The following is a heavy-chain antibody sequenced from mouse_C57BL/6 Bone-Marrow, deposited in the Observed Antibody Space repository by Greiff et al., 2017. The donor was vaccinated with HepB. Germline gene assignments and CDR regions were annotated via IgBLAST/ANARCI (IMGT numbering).Heavy chain of an antibody. CDR2: IYPGDGDT. D-gene: IGHD1-1*01. V-gene: IGHV1-80*01. Sequence: QVQLQQSGAELVKPGASVKISCKASGYAFSSYWMNWVKQRPGKGLEWIGQIYPGDGDTNYNGKFKGKATLTADKSSSTAYMQLSSLTSEDSAVYFCARLDYYGSSPYAMDYWGQGTSVTVSS. CDR1: GYAFSSYW. CDR3: ARLDYYGSSPYAMDY. J-gene: IGHJ4*01.